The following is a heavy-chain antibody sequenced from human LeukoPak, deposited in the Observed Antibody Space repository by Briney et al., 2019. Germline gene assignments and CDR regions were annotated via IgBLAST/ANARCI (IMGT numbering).Heavy chain of an antibody. CDR2: IYHSTST. V-gene: IGHV4-38-2*02. CDR1: GYSISSGYY. D-gene: IGHD3-3*01. Sequence: PSENLSRNCTVSGYSISSGYYWGWTRQPPRKGLGWIGSIYHSTSTSYNPSLKSRVTISVDASKNQFSLKLSSVTAADTAVYYCARGSDFWSGYFCLFDYWGQGTLVTVSS. J-gene: IGHJ4*02. CDR3: ARGSDFWSGYFCLFDY.